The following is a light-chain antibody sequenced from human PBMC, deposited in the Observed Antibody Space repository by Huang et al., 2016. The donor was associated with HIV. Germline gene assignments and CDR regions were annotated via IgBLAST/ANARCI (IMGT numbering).Light chain of an antibody. J-gene: IGKJ1*01. CDR3: QQYNTSPRT. CDR1: QSVFKN. Sequence: ENLMTQSPSTLSVSPGESATLSCRASQSVFKNLAWYQRKPGQAPKLLIYGSSTRAAGIPARFSGSGSGTDFTLTISSLQSEDFAVYYCQQYNTSPRTFGQGTKVEV. V-gene: IGKV3-15*01. CDR2: GSS.